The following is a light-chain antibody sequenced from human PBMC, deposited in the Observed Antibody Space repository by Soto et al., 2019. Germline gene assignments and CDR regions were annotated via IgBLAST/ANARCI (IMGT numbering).Light chain of an antibody. V-gene: IGKV1-5*01. CDR2: DAS. Sequence: DIQMAQSPSTLSASVGDRVAITCRASQRIGSWLAWYQQKPGKVPKLLIYDASTLISGVPSRFSDTGSGTDFTLTISRAEPEDFAVYYCQQYGSSPRSFGQGTKVDIK. CDR3: QQYGSSPRS. CDR1: QRIGSW. J-gene: IGKJ1*01.